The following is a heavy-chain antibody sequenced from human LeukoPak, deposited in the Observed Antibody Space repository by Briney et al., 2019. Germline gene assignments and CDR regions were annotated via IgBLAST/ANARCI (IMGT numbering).Heavy chain of an antibody. CDR1: GGSISSYY. Sequence: KASETLSLTCTVSGGSISSYYWSWIRQPPGKGLEWIGYIYYSGSTNYNPSLKSRVTISVDTSKNQFSLKLSSVTAADTAVYYCAGYRLLYSSSWRDLNFDYWGQGTLVIVSS. J-gene: IGHJ4*02. CDR3: AGYRLLYSSSWRDLNFDY. V-gene: IGHV4-59*01. CDR2: IYYSGST. D-gene: IGHD6-13*01.